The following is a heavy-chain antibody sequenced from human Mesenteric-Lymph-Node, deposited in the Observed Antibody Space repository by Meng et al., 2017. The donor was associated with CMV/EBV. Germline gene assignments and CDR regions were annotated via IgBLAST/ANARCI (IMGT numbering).Heavy chain of an antibody. V-gene: IGHV1-2*04. J-gene: IGHJ4*02. CDR2: INPNSGGT. Sequence: CKASGYTFNGYYMHWVRQAPGQGLEWMGWINPNSGGTNYAQKFQGWVTMTRDTSISTAYMELSRLRSDDTAVYYCARGMSSTSKDFDYWGQGTLVTVSS. CDR3: ARGMSSTSKDFDY. D-gene: IGHD2-2*01. CDR1: GYTFNGYY.